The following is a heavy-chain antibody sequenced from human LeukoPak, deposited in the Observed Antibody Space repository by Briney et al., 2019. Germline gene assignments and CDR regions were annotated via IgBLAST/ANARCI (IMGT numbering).Heavy chain of an antibody. J-gene: IGHJ4*02. CDR3: ARSSGWKYYVDY. D-gene: IGHD6-19*01. Sequence: ASVKVSCKATGYTFSGFYIHWVRQAPGQGLEWMGWINPNSGGTNFAQKFQGRVTMTRDTSISTAYMELSRLRSDDTAVYFCARSSGWKYYVDYWGQGTLVTVSS. V-gene: IGHV1-2*02. CDR2: INPNSGGT. CDR1: GYTFSGFY.